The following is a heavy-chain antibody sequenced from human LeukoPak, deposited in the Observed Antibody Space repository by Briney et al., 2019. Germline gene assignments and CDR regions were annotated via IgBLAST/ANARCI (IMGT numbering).Heavy chain of an antibody. D-gene: IGHD4-17*01. CDR2: ISSDGTNK. CDR1: GFTFRNYA. V-gene: IGHV3-30-3*01. J-gene: IGHJ4*02. Sequence: GGSLRLSCAASGFTFRNYAIHWVRQAPGKGLEWVVVISSDGTNKNYADSVKGRFTISRDKAKNTVYLQVNSLRSEDTAVYYCARDPVTTWGYFDYWGQGTLVTVSS. CDR3: ARDPVTTWGYFDY.